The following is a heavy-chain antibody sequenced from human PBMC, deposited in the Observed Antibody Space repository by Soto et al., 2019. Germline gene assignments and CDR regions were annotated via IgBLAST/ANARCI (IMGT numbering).Heavy chain of an antibody. J-gene: IGHJ5*02. V-gene: IGHV4-31*03. CDR1: VGSISSGGYY. CDR2: IYYSGST. CDR3: VRDRGYYYGSGRQNWFDP. D-gene: IGHD3-10*01. Sequence: PSETLSLTCTVSVGSISSGGYYWSWIRQHPGKGLEWIGYIYYSGSTYYNPSLKSRVTISVDTSKNQFSLKLSSVTAADTAVYYCVRDRGYYYGSGRQNWFDPWGQGTLVTV.